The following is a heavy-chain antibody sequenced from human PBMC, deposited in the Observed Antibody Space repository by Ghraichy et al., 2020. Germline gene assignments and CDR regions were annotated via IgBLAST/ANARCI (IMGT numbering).Heavy chain of an antibody. Sequence: SETLSLTCTVSGGSISSSSYYWGWIRQPPGKGLEWIGSIYYSGSTYYNPSLKRRVTISVDTSKNQFSLKLSSVTAADTAVYYCARQSERYYDSSERSFDYWGQGTLVTVSS. CDR3: ARQSERYYDSSERSFDY. J-gene: IGHJ4*01. CDR2: IYYSGST. D-gene: IGHD3-22*01. V-gene: IGHV4-39*01. CDR1: GGSISSSSYY.